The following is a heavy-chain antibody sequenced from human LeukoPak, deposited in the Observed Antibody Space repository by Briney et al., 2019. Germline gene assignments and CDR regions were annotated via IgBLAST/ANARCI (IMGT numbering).Heavy chain of an antibody. V-gene: IGHV3-64D*09. J-gene: IGHJ4*02. CDR2: ISGNGGST. D-gene: IGHD3-3*01. Sequence: HPGGSPRLSCSASGFTFSRYPMHWVRQAPGKGLEYVSAISGNGGSTYYADSVKGRFTISRDNSKNTLYLQMSSLRTEDTAIYYCVKAQYDFWSGLDYWGQGTLVTVSS. CDR3: VKAQYDFWSGLDY. CDR1: GFTFSRYP.